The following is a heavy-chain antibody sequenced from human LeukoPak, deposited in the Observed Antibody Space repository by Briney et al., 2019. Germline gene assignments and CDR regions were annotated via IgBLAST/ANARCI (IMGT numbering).Heavy chain of an antibody. CDR2: INPNNGGT. CDR3: ARGEGKRYFDWFFS. D-gene: IGHD3-9*01. Sequence: ASVKVSCKASGYMFTGYHMHWVRQAPGQGLEWMGWINPNNGGTDFAQKFQGRVTMTRDTSISTAYMELSRLRSDDTAVYFCARGEGKRYFDWFFSWGQGAPVTVSS. V-gene: IGHV1-2*02. CDR1: GYMFTGYH. J-gene: IGHJ5*01.